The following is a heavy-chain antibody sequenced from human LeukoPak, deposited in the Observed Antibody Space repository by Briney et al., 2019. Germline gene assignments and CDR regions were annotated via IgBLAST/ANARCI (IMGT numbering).Heavy chain of an antibody. Sequence: GKSLKISCKGSGYSFTSYWISWVRQMPRIGQEWMGRIDPSDSYTNYSPSFQGHVTISADKSISTAYLQWSSLKASDTAMYCCARHPIAVAGTNYYYYYGMDVWGKGTTVTVSS. V-gene: IGHV5-10-1*01. J-gene: IGHJ6*04. CDR1: GYSFTSYW. CDR2: IDPSDSYT. D-gene: IGHD6-19*01. CDR3: ARHPIAVAGTNYYYYYGMDV.